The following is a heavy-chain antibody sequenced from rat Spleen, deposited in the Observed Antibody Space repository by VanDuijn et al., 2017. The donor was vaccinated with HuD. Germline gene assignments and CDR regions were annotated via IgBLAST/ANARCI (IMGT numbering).Heavy chain of an antibody. V-gene: IGHV5-19*01. J-gene: IGHJ4*01. Sequence: EVQLVESGGGLVQPGRSLKVSCAASGFTFSNYGMHWIRQAPTKGLEWVASISPSGGRTYYRDSVKGRFTISRDNAKSTLYLQMDSLRSEDTATYYCATRNSGYPLYVMDAWGQGASVIVSS. CDR1: GFTFSNYG. CDR2: ISPSGGRT. D-gene: IGHD4-3*01. CDR3: ATRNSGYPLYVMDA.